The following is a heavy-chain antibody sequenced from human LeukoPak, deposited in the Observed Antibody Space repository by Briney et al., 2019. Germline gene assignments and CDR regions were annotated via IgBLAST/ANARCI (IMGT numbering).Heavy chain of an antibody. CDR1: GYSFTSYW. J-gene: IGHJ4*02. Sequence: GGSLKISCKGSGYSFTSYWIGWVRQMPGKGLEWMGIIYPGDSETRYSPSFQGQVTISADKSISTAYLQWSSLKASDTAMYYCVRALGYCSSGSCYYYDYWGQGTLVTVSS. CDR3: VRALGYCSSGSCYYYDY. D-gene: IGHD2-15*01. CDR2: IYPGDSET. V-gene: IGHV5-51*01.